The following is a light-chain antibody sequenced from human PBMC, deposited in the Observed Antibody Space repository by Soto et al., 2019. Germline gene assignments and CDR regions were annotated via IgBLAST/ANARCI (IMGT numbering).Light chain of an antibody. CDR3: QQYNDLVT. CDR1: QSVSTN. Sequence: VMTQSPVTLSVSPGERATLSCRASQSVSTNLAWYQHKPGQAPRFLIYGASTRATGIPARFSGSGAGTEFTLTSSSLQSEDSADYYCQQYNDLVTFGGGTKVEIK. CDR2: GAS. V-gene: IGKV3-15*01. J-gene: IGKJ4*01.